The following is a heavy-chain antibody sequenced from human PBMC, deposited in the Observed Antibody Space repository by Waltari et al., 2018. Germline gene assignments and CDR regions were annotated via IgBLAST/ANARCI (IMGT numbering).Heavy chain of an antibody. J-gene: IGHJ4*02. D-gene: IGHD1-26*01. CDR1: GYTFTGYY. CDR2: INTTSGGT. V-gene: IGHV1-2*06. Sequence: QVQLVQSGAEVKKPGASVKVSCKASGYTFTGYYMHWVRQAPGKGFEGMGRINTTSGGTNYAQRFQGRVTMTRDTSISTAYWELSRLRSDDTAVYYCATLWELSFDYWGQGTLVTVSS. CDR3: ATLWELSFDY.